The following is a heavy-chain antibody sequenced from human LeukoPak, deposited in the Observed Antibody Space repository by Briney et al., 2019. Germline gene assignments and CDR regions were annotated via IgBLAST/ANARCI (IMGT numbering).Heavy chain of an antibody. CDR2: ISSIGSVT. CDR1: GIRFNIYA. CDR3: AKMVRSSDQEDY. V-gene: IGHV3-23*01. D-gene: IGHD4/OR15-4a*01. J-gene: IGHJ4*02. Sequence: GGSLRLSCAASGIRFNIYAMYWVRQAPGKGLEWVSFISSIGSVTDYVDSVKGRFTVSRDNSKNTMYLQMSNLRAEDTAVYYCAKMVRSSDQEDYWGRGTLVTVSS.